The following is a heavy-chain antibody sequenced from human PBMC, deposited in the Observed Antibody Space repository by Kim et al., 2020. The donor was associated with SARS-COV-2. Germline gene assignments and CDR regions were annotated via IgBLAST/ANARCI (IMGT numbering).Heavy chain of an antibody. Sequence: RFTISRDNSKNTMYMQMNSLRAGDTAVYYCAREAGYSSGWYGHYYYGMDVWGQGTTVTVSS. D-gene: IGHD6-19*01. J-gene: IGHJ6*02. CDR3: AREAGYSSGWYGHYYYGMDV. V-gene: IGHV3-30*07.